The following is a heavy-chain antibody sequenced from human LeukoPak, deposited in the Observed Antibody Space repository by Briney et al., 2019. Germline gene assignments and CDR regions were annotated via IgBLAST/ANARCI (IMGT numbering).Heavy chain of an antibody. Sequence: GASVKVSCKASGYTFTSYGISWVRQAAGQGLEWMGWISAYNGNTNYVQKPQGRVTMTTDTYTSTAYMELRSLRSDDTAVYYCARIYCSGGSCYSYVAFDIWGQGTMVTVSS. V-gene: IGHV1-18*04. CDR2: ISAYNGNT. D-gene: IGHD2-15*01. CDR3: ARIYCSGGSCYSYVAFDI. CDR1: GYTFTSYG. J-gene: IGHJ3*02.